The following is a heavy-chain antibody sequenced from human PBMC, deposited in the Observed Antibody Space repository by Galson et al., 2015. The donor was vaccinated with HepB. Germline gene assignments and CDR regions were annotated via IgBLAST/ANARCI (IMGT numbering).Heavy chain of an antibody. J-gene: IGHJ3*02. V-gene: IGHV4-4*07. Sequence: ETLSLTCIVSGGSISSYYWSWIRQPAGKGLEWIGRIYTSGSTNYNPSLKSRVTMSVDTSKNQFSLELSSVTAADTAVYYCARCFLHKGDAVDIWGQGTMVTVSS. CDR3: ARCFLHKGDAVDI. CDR1: GGSISSYY. D-gene: IGHD3-16*01. CDR2: IYTSGST.